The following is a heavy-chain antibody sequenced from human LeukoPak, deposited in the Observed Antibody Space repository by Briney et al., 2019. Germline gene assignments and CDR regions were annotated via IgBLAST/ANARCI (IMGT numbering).Heavy chain of an antibody. J-gene: IGHJ5*02. CDR2: IYTSGST. Sequence: SETLSLSCPVSGGSISSYYWSWIRQPPGKGLEWIGYIYTSGSTNYNPSLKSRVTISVDTSKNQFSLKLSSVTAADTAVYYCARVVPTATEPWFDPWGQGTLVTVSS. D-gene: IGHD2-2*01. V-gene: IGHV4-4*09. CDR3: ARVVPTATEPWFDP. CDR1: GGSISSYY.